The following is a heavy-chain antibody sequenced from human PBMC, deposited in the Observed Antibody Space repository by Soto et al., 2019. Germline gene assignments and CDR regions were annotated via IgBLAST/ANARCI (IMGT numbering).Heavy chain of an antibody. V-gene: IGHV3-48*03. CDR2: ISSSGSTI. J-gene: IGHJ4*02. CDR3: ARVGYSYGPHFDY. D-gene: IGHD5-18*01. CDR1: GFTFSSYE. Sequence: EVQLVESGGGLVQPGGSLRLSCAASGFTFSSYEMNWVRQAPGKGLEWVSYISSSGSTIYYADSVKGRFIISRDNAKNSLYLQMNSLRAEDTAVYYCARVGYSYGPHFDYWGQGTLVTVSS.